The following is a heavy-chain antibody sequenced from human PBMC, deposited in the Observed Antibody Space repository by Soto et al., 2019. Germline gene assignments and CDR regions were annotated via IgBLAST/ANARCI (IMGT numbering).Heavy chain of an antibody. CDR1: GGSISSGDYY. J-gene: IGHJ6*02. CDR3: ASLPPTTAERNYYGMDV. D-gene: IGHD4-17*01. Sequence: SETLSLTCTVSGGSISSGDYYWSWIRQPPGKGLEWIGYIYYSGSAYYNPSLKSRVTISVDTSNNQFSLKVSSVTAADTAVYYCASLPPTTAERNYYGMDVWGQGTTVTVSS. CDR2: IYYSGSA. V-gene: IGHV4-30-4*01.